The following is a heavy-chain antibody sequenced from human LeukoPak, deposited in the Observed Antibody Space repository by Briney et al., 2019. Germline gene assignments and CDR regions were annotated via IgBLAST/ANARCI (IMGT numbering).Heavy chain of an antibody. CDR3: ARAPNSGTLGEDY. D-gene: IGHD1-26*01. V-gene: IGHV3-72*01. CDR2: IKNKANIYTT. CDR1: GFTFSDHY. J-gene: IGHJ4*02. Sequence: PGGSLRLSCAASGFTFSDHYMDWVRQAPGKGLEWVGRIKNKANIYTTEYAASVKGRFTISRDDSKNSLYLQMNSLKTEDTAVYYCARAPNSGTLGEDYRGQGTLVTVSS.